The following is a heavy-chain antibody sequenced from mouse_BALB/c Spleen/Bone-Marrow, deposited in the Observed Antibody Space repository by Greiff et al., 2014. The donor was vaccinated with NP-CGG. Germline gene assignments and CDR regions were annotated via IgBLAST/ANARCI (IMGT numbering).Heavy chain of an antibody. CDR1: GFTSSSYG. CDR3: ARPYDFGAWFAY. J-gene: IGHJ3*01. V-gene: IGHV5-6*01. CDR2: ISSGGSYT. D-gene: IGHD2-4*01. Sequence: VQLKESGGDLVKPGGSLKLSCAASGFTSSSYGMSWVRQTPDKRLEWVATISSGGSYTYYPDSVKGRFTISRDNAKNTLYLQMSSLKSEDTAMYYCARPYDFGAWFAYWGQGTLVTVSA.